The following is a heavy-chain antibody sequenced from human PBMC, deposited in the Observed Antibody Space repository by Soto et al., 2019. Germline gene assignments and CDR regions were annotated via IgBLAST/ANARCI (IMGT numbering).Heavy chain of an antibody. CDR2: IKQDGSEK. CDR1: GFTFSSYW. D-gene: IGHD3-3*01. CDR3: ARQETYYDFWSGYSRGGNWFDP. J-gene: IGHJ5*02. V-gene: IGHV3-7*01. Sequence: GGSLRLSCAASGFTFSSYWMSWVRQAPGKGLEWVANIKQDGSEKYYVDSVKGRFTISRDNAQNSLYLQMNSLRAEDTAVYYCARQETYYDFWSGYSRGGNWFDPWGQGALVTVSS.